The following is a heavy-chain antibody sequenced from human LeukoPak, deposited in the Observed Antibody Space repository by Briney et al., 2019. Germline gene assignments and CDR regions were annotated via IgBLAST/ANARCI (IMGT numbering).Heavy chain of an antibody. CDR2: MNPNSGNT. CDR3: ARGRVRLRYFDWPHRPYYYYYMDV. Sequence: ASVKVSCKASGYTFTSYDINWVRQATGQGLEWMGWMNPNSGNTGYAQKFQGRVTMTRNTSISTAYMELSSLRSEDTAVYYCARGRVRLRYFDWPHRPYYYYYMDVWGKGTTVTISS. D-gene: IGHD3-9*01. CDR1: GYTFTSYD. V-gene: IGHV1-8*01. J-gene: IGHJ6*03.